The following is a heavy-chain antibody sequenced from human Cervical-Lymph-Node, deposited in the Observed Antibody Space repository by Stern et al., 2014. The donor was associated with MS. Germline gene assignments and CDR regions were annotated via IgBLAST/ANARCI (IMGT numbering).Heavy chain of an antibody. D-gene: IGHD1-1*01. CDR2: ISAYNGNT. CDR3: ARAAGILDF. CDR1: GYTFTSYG. V-gene: IGHV1-18*01. Sequence: QLVQSGNEVKKPGASVKVSCEASGYTFTSYGISWVRQAPGQGLEWMGWISAYNGNTNYAQKFQDRVTMTTDTSTSTVYMELRNLRSDDAALYYCARAAGILDFWGQGTLVTVSS. J-gene: IGHJ4*02.